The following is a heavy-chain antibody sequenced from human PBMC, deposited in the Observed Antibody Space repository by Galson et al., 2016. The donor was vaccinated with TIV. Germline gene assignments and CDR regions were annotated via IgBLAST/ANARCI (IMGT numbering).Heavy chain of an antibody. Sequence: SVKVSCKASGGTFSNYPISWVRQAPGQGLEWMGGIIPIFRTVHYAQRFQGRVTITADESTSTAYMELSSLRSEDTAVYYCARGEVYDSLDGWGQGTLVTVSS. V-gene: IGHV1-69*13. D-gene: IGHD3-22*01. J-gene: IGHJ4*02. CDR3: ARGEVYDSLDG. CDR2: IIPIFRTV. CDR1: GGTFSNYP.